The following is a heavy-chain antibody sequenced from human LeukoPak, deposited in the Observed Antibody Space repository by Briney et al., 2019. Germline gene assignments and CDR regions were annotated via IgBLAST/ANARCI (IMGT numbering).Heavy chain of an antibody. CDR1: GGTFSSYA. D-gene: IGHD6-13*01. CDR3: ARGQLVAQGYYYYYFMDV. Sequence: SVKVSCKASGGTFSSYAISLVRQAPGQGLEWMGRIIPIFGTANYAQKFQGRVTITTDESTSTAYMELSSLRSEDTAVYYCARGQLVAQGYYYYYFMDVWGKGTTVTVSS. CDR2: IIPIFGTA. J-gene: IGHJ6*03. V-gene: IGHV1-69*05.